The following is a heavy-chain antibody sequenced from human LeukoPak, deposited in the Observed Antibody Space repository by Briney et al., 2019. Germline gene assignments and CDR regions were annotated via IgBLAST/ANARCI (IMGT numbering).Heavy chain of an antibody. CDR1: GGSISSGGYY. Sequence: SETLSLTCTVSGGSISSGGYYWSWIRQHPGKGLEWIGYIYYSGSTHYNPSLKSRVTISVDTSKNQFSLKLSSVTAADTAVYYCARDMTDWWFDPWGQGTLVTVSS. CDR3: ARDMTDWWFDP. J-gene: IGHJ5*02. D-gene: IGHD3-9*01. CDR2: IYYSGST. V-gene: IGHV4-31*03.